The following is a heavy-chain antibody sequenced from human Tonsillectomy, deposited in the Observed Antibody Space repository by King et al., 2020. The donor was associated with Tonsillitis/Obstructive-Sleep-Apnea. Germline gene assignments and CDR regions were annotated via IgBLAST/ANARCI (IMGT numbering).Heavy chain of an antibody. CDR2: IYNSGST. Sequence: VQLQESGPGLVKPSETLSLTCTVSGGSINNFYWSWIRQPPGKGLEWIGNIYNSGSTNYKSSLKSRVTISVDTSKNQFSLRLSSVTAADTAVYYCARLNTPPDAFDVWGQGRMVTVSS. V-gene: IGHV4-59*08. D-gene: IGHD5-18*01. CDR1: GGSINNFY. CDR3: ARLNTPPDAFDV. J-gene: IGHJ3*01.